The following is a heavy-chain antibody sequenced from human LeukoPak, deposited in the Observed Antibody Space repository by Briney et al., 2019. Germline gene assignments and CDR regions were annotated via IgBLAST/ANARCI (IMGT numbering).Heavy chain of an antibody. D-gene: IGHD7-27*01. CDR1: GYTFTDYW. CDR3: ARRDELGMRWLDH. Sequence: GESLKISCEGSGYTFTDYWIGWVRQMPGKGLEWMGIIYCDGSKTIYSPSFQSQVTISVDKSINTAYLQWSSLKASDTAIYFCARRDELGMRWLDHWGQGTLVTVLS. J-gene: IGHJ5*02. V-gene: IGHV5-51*01. CDR2: IYCDGSKT.